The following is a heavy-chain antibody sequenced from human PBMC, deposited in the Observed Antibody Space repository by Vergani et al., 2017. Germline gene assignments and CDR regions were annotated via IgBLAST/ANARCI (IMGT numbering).Heavy chain of an antibody. CDR1: GGSFSGYY. V-gene: IGHV4-34*01. Sequence: QVQLQQWGAGLLKPSETLSLTCAVYGGSFSGYYWSWIRQPPGKGLEWIGEINHSGSTYYNPSLKSRVTISVDTSKNQFSLKLSSVTAADTAVYYCARVGSSSWYYRSENWFDPWGQGTLVTVSS. J-gene: IGHJ5*02. CDR3: ARVGSSSWYYRSENWFDP. CDR2: INHSGST. D-gene: IGHD6-13*01.